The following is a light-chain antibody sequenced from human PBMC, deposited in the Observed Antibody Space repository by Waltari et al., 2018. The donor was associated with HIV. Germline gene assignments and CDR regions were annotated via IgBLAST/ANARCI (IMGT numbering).Light chain of an antibody. Sequence: QSVLTPSPSASGTPGQRVIISCSGSSSHIGHTMVTWYQQLPGPAPKLLIYSNNERPSGGPDRFSGSKAGTSASLAISGLQSEDEADYHCAAWDDSLNGPVFGGGTKLTVL. V-gene: IGLV1-44*01. CDR3: AAWDDSLNGPV. CDR1: SSHIGHTM. J-gene: IGLJ2*01. CDR2: SNN.